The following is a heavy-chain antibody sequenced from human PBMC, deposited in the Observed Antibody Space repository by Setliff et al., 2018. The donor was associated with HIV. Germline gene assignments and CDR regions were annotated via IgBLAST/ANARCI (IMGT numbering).Heavy chain of an antibody. V-gene: IGHV4-34*01. CDR1: GGSFSGYY. Sequence: PSETLSLTCAVYGGSFSGYYWSWIRQPPGKGLEWIGEINHSGGTNCNPSLKSRVTISVDTSKNQFSLQLSSVTAADTAVYYCARGGSDPYYSGSSGPYPPGYWGQGTLVTVSS. CDR3: ARGGSDPYYSGSSGPYPPGY. D-gene: IGHD3-22*01. CDR2: INHSGGT. J-gene: IGHJ4*02.